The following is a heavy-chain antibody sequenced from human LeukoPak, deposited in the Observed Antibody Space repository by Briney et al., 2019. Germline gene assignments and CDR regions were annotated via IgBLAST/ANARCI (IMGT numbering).Heavy chain of an antibody. D-gene: IGHD5-24*01. CDR1: GFIFDDFS. V-gene: IGHV3-9*01. CDR2: ITWHGRST. Sequence: GRSLRLSCAASGFIFDDFSMFWVRQVPGKGLEWVSSITWHGRSTAYADSVRGRFTISRDNAKYSLYLQMNSLRPEDTAFYYCTKATTRRVPAATINSWGQGTLVTVSS. CDR3: TKATTRRVPAATINS. J-gene: IGHJ4*02.